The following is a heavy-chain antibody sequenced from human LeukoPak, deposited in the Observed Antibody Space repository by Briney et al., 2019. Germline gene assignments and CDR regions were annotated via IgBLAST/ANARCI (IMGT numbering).Heavy chain of an antibody. V-gene: IGHV4-31*03. CDR1: GGSISSGGYY. J-gene: IGHJ5*02. CDR2: IYYSGST. Sequence: SETLSLTCTVSGGSISSGGYYWSWIRQHPGKGLEWIGYIYYSGSTYYNPSLKSRFTISVDTSKNQFSLKLSSVTAADTAVYYCARVTVDIVVVPAAISWFAPGGQGTLVTVSS. D-gene: IGHD2-2*02. CDR3: ARVTVDIVVVPAAISWFAP.